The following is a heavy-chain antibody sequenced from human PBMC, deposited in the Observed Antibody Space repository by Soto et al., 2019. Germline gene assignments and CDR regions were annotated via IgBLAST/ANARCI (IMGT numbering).Heavy chain of an antibody. CDR3: ARDLWGYCGTDCYPLDV. Sequence: SETLSLTCTVSGGSIGGYYWSWIRQPPGKGLEWIGYMYNTGSTVYNPSFKSRVTISVDTSKNQFSLKLNSVTAADTAVYYCARDLWGYCGTDCYPLDVWGQGTTVTVSS. CDR2: MYNTGST. J-gene: IGHJ6*02. CDR1: GGSIGGYY. V-gene: IGHV4-59*01. D-gene: IGHD2-21*02.